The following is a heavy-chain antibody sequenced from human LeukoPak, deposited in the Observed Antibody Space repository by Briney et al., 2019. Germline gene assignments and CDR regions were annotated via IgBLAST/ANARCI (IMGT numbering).Heavy chain of an antibody. D-gene: IGHD3-10*01. CDR1: GFTFSSYA. Sequence: TGASLRLSCAASGFTFSSYAMSWVRRAPGKGLEWVSAISGSGGSTYYADSVKGRFTISRDNSKNTLYLQMNSLRAEDTAVYYCARDPNTYYYGSGLIFDYWGQGTLVTVSS. J-gene: IGHJ4*02. V-gene: IGHV3-23*01. CDR2: ISGSGGST. CDR3: ARDPNTYYYGSGLIFDY.